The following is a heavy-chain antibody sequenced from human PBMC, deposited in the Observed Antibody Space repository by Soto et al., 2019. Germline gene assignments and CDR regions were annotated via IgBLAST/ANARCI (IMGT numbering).Heavy chain of an antibody. CDR3: ARVHDFWSGYYRRSYYYYGMDV. CDR2: IYSGGST. Sequence: GGSLRLSCAASGFTVSSNYMSWVRQAPGKGLEWVSVIYSGGSTYYADSVKGRFTISRDNSKNTLYLQMNSLGAEDTAVYYCARVHDFWSGYYRRSYYYYGMDVWGQGTTVTVSS. J-gene: IGHJ6*02. CDR1: GFTVSSNY. D-gene: IGHD3-3*01. V-gene: IGHV3-53*01.